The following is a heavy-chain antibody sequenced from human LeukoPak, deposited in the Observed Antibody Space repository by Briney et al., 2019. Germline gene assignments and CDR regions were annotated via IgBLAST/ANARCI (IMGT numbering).Heavy chain of an antibody. J-gene: IGHJ4*02. CDR3: AKDLGVGAYLLFDYITSGLDS. V-gene: IGHV3-7*03. CDR2: IKQDGSEK. D-gene: IGHD2/OR15-2a*01. Sequence: GGSLRLSCAASGFTFSSYWMSWVRQAPGKGLEWVANIKQDGSEKYYVDSVKGRFTISRDNAKNSLYLQMNSLRAEDTAVYYCAKDLGVGAYLLFDYITSGLDSWGQGTLVTVSS. CDR1: GFTFSSYW.